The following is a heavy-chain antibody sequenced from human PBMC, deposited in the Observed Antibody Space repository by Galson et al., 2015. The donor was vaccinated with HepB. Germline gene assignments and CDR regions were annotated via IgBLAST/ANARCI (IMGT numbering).Heavy chain of an antibody. D-gene: IGHD2-15*01. V-gene: IGHV3-7*03. CDR1: GFTFSSRW. CDR3: APLLGNVSTLDY. Sequence: SLRLSCAASGFTFSSRWMTWVRQAPGKGLEWVASINQDGSQTHYVDSVRGRFTISRDNAKNTLFLQMNSLFGDDSAVYYCAPLLGNVSTLDYWGQGALVIVSS. J-gene: IGHJ4*02. CDR2: INQDGSQT.